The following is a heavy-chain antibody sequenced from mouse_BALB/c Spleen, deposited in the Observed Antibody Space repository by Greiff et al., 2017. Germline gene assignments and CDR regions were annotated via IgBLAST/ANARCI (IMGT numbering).Heavy chain of an antibody. J-gene: IGHJ3*01. D-gene: IGHD6-1*01. CDR1: GYAFSSYW. Sequence: QVQLKQSGAELVRPGSSVKISCKASGYAFSSYWMNWVKQRPGQGLEWIGQIYPGDGDTNYNGKFKGKATLTADKSSSTAYMQLSSLTSEDSAVYFCASPSKGWFAYWGQGTLVTVSA. CDR3: ASPSKGWFAY. V-gene: IGHV1-80*01. CDR2: IYPGDGDT.